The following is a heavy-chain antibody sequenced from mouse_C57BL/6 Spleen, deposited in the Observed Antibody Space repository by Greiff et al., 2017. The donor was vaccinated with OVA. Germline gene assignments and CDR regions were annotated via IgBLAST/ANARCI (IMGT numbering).Heavy chain of an antibody. J-gene: IGHJ1*03. CDR2: IDPSDSYT. CDR3: ARRGDGSSHYWYFDV. CDR1: GYTFTSYW. V-gene: IGHV1-69*01. D-gene: IGHD1-1*01. Sequence: QVQLQQPGAELVMPGASVKLSCKASGYTFTSYWMHWVKRRPGQGLEWIGEIDPSDSYTNYNQKFKGKSTLTVDKSSSTAYMQLSSLTSEDSAVYYCARRGDGSSHYWYFDVWGTGTTVTVSS.